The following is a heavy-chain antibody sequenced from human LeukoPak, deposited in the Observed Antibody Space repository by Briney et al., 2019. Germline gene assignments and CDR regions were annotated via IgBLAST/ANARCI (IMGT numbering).Heavy chain of an antibody. CDR1: GGSMSPYH. CDR3: ARPRNRDYYGSGSYLP. J-gene: IGHJ5*02. Sequence: SETLSLTCTVSGGSMSPYHWGWIRQPPGKGLEWIGEINHSGSTNYNPSLKSRVTISVDTSKNQFSLKLSSVTAADTAVYYCARPRNRDYYGSGSYLPWGQGTLVTVSS. V-gene: IGHV4-34*01. D-gene: IGHD3-10*01. CDR2: INHSGST.